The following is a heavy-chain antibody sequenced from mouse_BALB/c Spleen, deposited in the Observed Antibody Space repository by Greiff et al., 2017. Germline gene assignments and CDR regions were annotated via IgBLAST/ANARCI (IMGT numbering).Heavy chain of an antibody. CDR1: GFTFSSYT. Sequence: EVKLVESGGGLVQPGGSLKLSCAASGFTFSSYTMSWVRQTPEKRLEWVAYISNGGGSTYYPDSVKGRFTISRDNARNILYLQMSSLRSEDTAMYYCARARPMDYWGQGTSVTVSS. CDR3: ARARPMDY. V-gene: IGHV5-12-2*01. J-gene: IGHJ4*01. CDR2: ISNGGGST. D-gene: IGHD2-12*01.